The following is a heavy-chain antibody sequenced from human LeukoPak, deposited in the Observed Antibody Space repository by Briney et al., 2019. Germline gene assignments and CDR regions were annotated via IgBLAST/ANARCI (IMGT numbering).Heavy chain of an antibody. J-gene: IGHJ6*03. Sequence: SETLSLTCTVSGGSISSSSYYWGWIRQPPGKGLEWIGEINHSGSTNYNPSLKSRVTISVDTSKNQFSLKLSSVTAADTAVYYCARGLTVRRSMIVVVDYYMDVWGKGTTVTVSS. D-gene: IGHD3-22*01. CDR1: GGSISSSSYY. CDR2: INHSGST. V-gene: IGHV4-39*07. CDR3: ARGLTVRRSMIVVVDYYMDV.